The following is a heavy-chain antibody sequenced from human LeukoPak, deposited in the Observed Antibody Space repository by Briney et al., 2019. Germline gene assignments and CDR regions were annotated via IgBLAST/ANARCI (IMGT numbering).Heavy chain of an antibody. J-gene: IGHJ5*02. CDR2: IDPNSGGS. CDR3: ARDLSIVVVVAAYNWFDP. CDR1: GYTFTDNN. Sequence: ASVKVSCKASGYTFTDNNIHWVRQAPGQGLEWMGWIDPNSGGSNYAQKFQGRVTMTRDTSISTAYMELSRLRSDDTAVYYCARDLSIVVVVAAYNWFDPWGQGTLVTVSS. D-gene: IGHD2-15*01. V-gene: IGHV1-2*02.